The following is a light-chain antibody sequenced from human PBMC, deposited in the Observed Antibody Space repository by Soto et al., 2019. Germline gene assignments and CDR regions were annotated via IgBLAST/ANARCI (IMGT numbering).Light chain of an antibody. CDR1: SGHSSYA. CDR3: QTWVAGIQL. CDR2: VNSDGSN. V-gene: IGLV4-69*01. Sequence: QLVLTQSPSDSASLGASVKLTCTLSSGHSSYAIAWHQQQPEKGPRYLMKVNSDGSNSKVDGIPDRFSGSSSGAERYLTISSIQSEDEADYYCQTWVAGIQLCGGGTTLTVL. J-gene: IGLJ2*01.